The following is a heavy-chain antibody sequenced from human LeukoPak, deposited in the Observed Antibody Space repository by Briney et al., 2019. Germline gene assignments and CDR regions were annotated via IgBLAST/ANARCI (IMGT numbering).Heavy chain of an antibody. CDR3: ASPGRVTHFDY. Sequence: SSETLSLTCTVSGGSINSSSYYWGWIRQPPGKGLEWIGSIYYSGSTYYNPSLKSRVTISVDTSKNQFSLKLSSVTAADTAVYYCASPGRVTHFDYWGQGTLVTVSS. V-gene: IGHV4-39*01. J-gene: IGHJ4*02. CDR2: IYYSGST. D-gene: IGHD2-21*02. CDR1: GGSINSSSYY.